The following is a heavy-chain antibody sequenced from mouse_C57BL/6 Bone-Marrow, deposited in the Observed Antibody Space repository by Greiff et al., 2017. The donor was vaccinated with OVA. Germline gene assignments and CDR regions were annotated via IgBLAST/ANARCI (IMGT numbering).Heavy chain of an antibody. Sequence: EVQRVESGAELVRPGASVKLSCTASGFNIKDDYMHWVKQRPEQGLEWIGWIDPENGDTEYASKFQGKATITADTSSNTAYLQLSSLTSEDTAVYYCTTRVDYWGQGTTLTVSS. V-gene: IGHV14-4*01. CDR1: GFNIKDDY. J-gene: IGHJ2*01. CDR3: TTRVDY. CDR2: IDPENGDT.